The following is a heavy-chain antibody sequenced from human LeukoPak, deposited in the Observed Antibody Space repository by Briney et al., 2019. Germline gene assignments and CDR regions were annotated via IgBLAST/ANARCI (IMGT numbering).Heavy chain of an antibody. V-gene: IGHV3-30*18. CDR1: GFTFSSYG. D-gene: IGHD2-2*01. J-gene: IGHJ6*02. CDR2: ISYDGSNK. CDR3: AKDQGLYCSSISCPSLGMDV. Sequence: GGSLRLSCAASGFTFSSYGMHWVRQAPGKGLEWVAVISYDGSNKYYADSVKGRFTISRDNSKNTLYLQMNSLRAEDTAVYYCAKDQGLYCSSISCPSLGMDVWGQGTTVTVSS.